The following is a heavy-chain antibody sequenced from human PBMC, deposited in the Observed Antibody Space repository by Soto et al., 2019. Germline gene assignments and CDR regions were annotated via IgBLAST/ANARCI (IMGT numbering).Heavy chain of an antibody. CDR2: INPSGGST. V-gene: IGHV1-46*01. CDR1: GYTFTSYY. D-gene: IGHD1-26*01. Sequence: QVQLVQSGAEVKKPGASVKVSCKASGYTFTSYYMHWVRQAPGQGLEWMGIINPSGGSTSYAQKFQGRVTMTRDTSTSTVYMELSSLRSEDTAVYYCAVASGSYYPDYWGQGTLVTVSS. CDR3: AVASGSYYPDY. J-gene: IGHJ4*02.